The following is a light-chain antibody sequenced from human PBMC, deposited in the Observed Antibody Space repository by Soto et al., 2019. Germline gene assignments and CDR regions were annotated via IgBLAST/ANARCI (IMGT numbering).Light chain of an antibody. CDR2: DAS. J-gene: IGKJ2*01. CDR3: QQYDNLPYT. Sequence: DIEMTQSPSSLSASVGDRVTITCQASQDIRKFLNWFQQRPGAAPKLLIYDASNLETGVPSRFSAGGSGTHFTFTITSLQPEDTGTYFGQQYDNLPYTFAQGTKVVI. V-gene: IGKV1-33*01. CDR1: QDIRKF.